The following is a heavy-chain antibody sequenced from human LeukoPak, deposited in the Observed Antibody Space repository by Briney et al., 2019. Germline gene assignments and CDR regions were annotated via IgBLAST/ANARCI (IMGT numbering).Heavy chain of an antibody. CDR2: IYDSGST. CDR3: ARWDGYFQH. J-gene: IGHJ1*01. CDR1: GGSMSSYY. Sequence: PSETLSLTCTVSGGSMSSYYWSWIRQPPGKGLEWIGYIYDSGSTNYNPSLRSRVTISVDTSKKQFSLKLSSETAADTAVYYCARWDGYFQHWGQGTLVTVSS. V-gene: IGHV4-59*01. D-gene: IGHD1-26*01.